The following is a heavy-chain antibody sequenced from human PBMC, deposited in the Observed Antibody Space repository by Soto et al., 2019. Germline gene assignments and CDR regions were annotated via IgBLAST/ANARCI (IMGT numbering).Heavy chain of an antibody. CDR3: ARVVGALGHWFDP. V-gene: IGHV1-18*01. Sequence: QVQLVQSGAEVKKHGASVKVSCKASGYTFTSYGISCVRQSPGQGLEWMGRISAYNGNTNYAQKLQGRVTMTTDTSTSTAYSELRSLRSDDTAGYYCARVVGALGHWFDPWGQGTLVTVSS. CDR1: GYTFTSYG. CDR2: ISAYNGNT. D-gene: IGHD1-26*01. J-gene: IGHJ5*02.